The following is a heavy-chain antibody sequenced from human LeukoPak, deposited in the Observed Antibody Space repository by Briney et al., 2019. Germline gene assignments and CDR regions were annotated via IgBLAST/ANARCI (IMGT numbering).Heavy chain of an antibody. CDR3: ARVDEYYYDSSGHGDAFDI. D-gene: IGHD3-22*01. J-gene: IGHJ3*02. CDR1: GGSFSGYY. CDR2: INHSGST. V-gene: IGHV4-34*01. Sequence: SETLSLTCAVYGGSFSGYYWSWIRQPPGKGLEWIGEINHSGSTNYNPSLKSRVTISVDTSKNQFSLKLSSVTAADTAVYYCARVDEYYYDSSGHGDAFDIWGQGTMVTVSS.